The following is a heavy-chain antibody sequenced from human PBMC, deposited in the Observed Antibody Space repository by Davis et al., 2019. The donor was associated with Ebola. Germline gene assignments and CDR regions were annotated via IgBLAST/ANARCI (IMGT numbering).Heavy chain of an antibody. V-gene: IGHV3-33*08. J-gene: IGHJ6*04. Sequence: GESLKISCAASGFTFSSYGMHWVRQPPGKGLEWVAVIWYDGRNQYYADSVKGRFTISRDNSKNTLYLQMNSLRAEDTAVYYCARDWAGLDVWGRGTTVTVSS. D-gene: IGHD3-16*01. CDR1: GFTFSSYG. CDR2: IWYDGRNQ. CDR3: ARDWAGLDV.